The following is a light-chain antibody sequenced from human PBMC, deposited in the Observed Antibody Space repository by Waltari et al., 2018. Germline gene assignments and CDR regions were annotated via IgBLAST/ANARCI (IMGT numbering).Light chain of an antibody. CDR2: GDR. J-gene: IGLJ2*01. Sequence: QSVLTQPPSVSGAPGQRVTISCTGSRSNIGTGYDVHWYQQLPGKATKLLIYGDRIRPSGVPDLFSVSKSGTSASLAITWLHAEDEADYYCQSFDNNLGGYVIFGGGTKLIVL. CDR1: RSNIGTGYD. V-gene: IGLV1-40*01. CDR3: QSFDNNLGGYVI.